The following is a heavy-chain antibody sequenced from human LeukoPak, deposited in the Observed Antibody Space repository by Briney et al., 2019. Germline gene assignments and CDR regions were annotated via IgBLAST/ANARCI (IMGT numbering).Heavy chain of an antibody. CDR3: ARSLSGTYATFDS. D-gene: IGHD1-26*01. CDR1: GASISSGGYY. Sequence: PSQTLSLTCTVSGASISSGGYYWSWIRQHPGKGLEWIGYIYYSGTTYYNPSLKSRITISVDTSKNHFSLKLSSVTAADTAVYHCARSLSGTYATFDSWGQGTVVTVSS. J-gene: IGHJ4*02. V-gene: IGHV4-31*03. CDR2: IYYSGTT.